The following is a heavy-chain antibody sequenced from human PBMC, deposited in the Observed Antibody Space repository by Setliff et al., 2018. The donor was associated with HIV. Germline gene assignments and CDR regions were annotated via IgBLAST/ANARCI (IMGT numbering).Heavy chain of an antibody. V-gene: IGHV4-39*01. CDR2: IYYRGST. CDR3: ARGRYRSRWYASDHYYIDV. CDR1: GGSISCSSYY. D-gene: IGHD6-13*01. Sequence: PSETLSLTCTVSGGSISCSSYYWGWIRQPPGKGLQWIGSIYYRGSTYYNPSLKSRVTISVDTSKNQFSLKLRSVTAADTALYYRARGRYRSRWYASDHYYIDVWGKGTTVTVSS. J-gene: IGHJ6*03.